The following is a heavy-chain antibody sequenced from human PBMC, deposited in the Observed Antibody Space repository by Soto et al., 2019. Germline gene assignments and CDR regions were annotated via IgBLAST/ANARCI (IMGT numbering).Heavy chain of an antibody. D-gene: IGHD3-22*01. CDR2: ISSSSSYI. V-gene: IGHV3-21*01. J-gene: IGHJ3*02. CDR1: GFTFSSYS. Sequence: PVGSLRLSCAASGFTFSSYSMNWVRQAPGKGLEWVSSISSSSSYIYYADSVKGRFTISRDNAKNSLYLQMNSLRAEDTAVYYCARDHSPPYYDSSGYYWGMRTFDIWGQGTMVTVSS. CDR3: ARDHSPPYYDSSGYYWGMRTFDI.